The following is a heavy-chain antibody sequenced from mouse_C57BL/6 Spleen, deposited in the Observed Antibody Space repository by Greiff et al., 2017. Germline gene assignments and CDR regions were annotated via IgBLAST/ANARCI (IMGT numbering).Heavy chain of an antibody. CDR1: GYSFTSYY. V-gene: IGHV1-66*01. CDR2: IYPGSGNT. Sequence: QVQLQQSGPELVKPGASVKISCKASGYSFTSYYIHWVKQRPGQGLEWIGWIYPGSGNTKYNEKFKGKATLTADTSSSTAYMQLSSLTSEDSAVYYCARWVSYYFYAMDYWGQGTSVTVAS. J-gene: IGHJ4*01. CDR3: ARWVSYYFYAMDY. D-gene: IGHD1-1*01.